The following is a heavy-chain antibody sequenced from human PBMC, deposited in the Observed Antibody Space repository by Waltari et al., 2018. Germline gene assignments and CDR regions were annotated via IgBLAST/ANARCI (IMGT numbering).Heavy chain of an antibody. V-gene: IGHV2-5*01. Sequence: QITLKESGPTLVKPTQTLTLTCTFSWFSLSTSGVGVGWIRQPPGKALEWLALIYWNDDKRIIPSRKSRLTITKDTSRTQVVLIVTNMDPVDTATYYCAHTSGQWLILFDYWGQGTLVTVSS. CDR2: IYWNDDK. CDR1: WFSLSTSGVG. CDR3: AHTSGQWLILFDY. J-gene: IGHJ4*02. D-gene: IGHD6-19*01.